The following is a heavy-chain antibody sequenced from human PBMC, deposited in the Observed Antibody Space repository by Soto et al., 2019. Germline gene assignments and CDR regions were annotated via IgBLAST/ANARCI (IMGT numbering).Heavy chain of an antibody. CDR1: GFTFSSYG. D-gene: IGHD3-22*01. Sequence: PGGSLRLSCAASGFTFSSYGMHWVRQAPGKGLEWVAVIWYDGSNKYYADSVKGRFTISRDNSKNTLYLQMNSLRAEDMAVYYCARETFHPSSGYPNDAFDIWGQGTMVTVSS. CDR3: ARETFHPSSGYPNDAFDI. J-gene: IGHJ3*02. V-gene: IGHV3-33*01. CDR2: IWYDGSNK.